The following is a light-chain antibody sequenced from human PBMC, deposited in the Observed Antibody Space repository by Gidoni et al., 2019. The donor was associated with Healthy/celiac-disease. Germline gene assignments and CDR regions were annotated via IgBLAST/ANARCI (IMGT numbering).Light chain of an antibody. CDR2: GNS. V-gene: IGLV1-40*01. Sequence: QSVLTQPPSVSGAPGQRVTISCTGSSSNIGAGYDVPWYQQLPGTAPKLLIYGNSNRPSGVPDRFSGSKSGTSASLAITGLQAEDEADYSCQSYDSSLSGSVVFGGGTKLTVL. CDR3: QSYDSSLSGSVV. CDR1: SSNIGAGYD. J-gene: IGLJ2*01.